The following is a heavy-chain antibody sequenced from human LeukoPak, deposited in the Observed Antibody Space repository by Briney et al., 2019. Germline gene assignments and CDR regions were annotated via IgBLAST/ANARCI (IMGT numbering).Heavy chain of an antibody. CDR3: AREPQYVAARTYFDY. CDR1: GFTFSSYE. V-gene: IGHV3-48*03. Sequence: GGSLRLSCAASGFTFSSYEMDWVRRAPGKGLEWVSYISSSGSTIYYADSVKGRFTISRDNAKNSLYLQMNSLRAEDTAVYYCAREPQYVAARTYFDYWGQGTLVTVSS. CDR2: ISSSGSTI. D-gene: IGHD6-13*01. J-gene: IGHJ4*02.